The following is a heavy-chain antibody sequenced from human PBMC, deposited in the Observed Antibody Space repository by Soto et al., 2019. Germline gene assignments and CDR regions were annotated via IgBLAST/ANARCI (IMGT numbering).Heavy chain of an antibody. V-gene: IGHV3-23*01. D-gene: IGHD3-22*01. J-gene: IGHJ4*02. CDR1: GFTFGICA. CDR3: AKGNSGYYFDY. Sequence: PGGSLRLSCAASGFTFGICAMTWVRQAPGQGLDWVSSITYNSDTTYYADSVKGRFTISRDNSKNTLYLQMNSLRAEDTAIYYCAKGNSGYYFDYWGLGTLVTVSS. CDR2: ITYNSDTT.